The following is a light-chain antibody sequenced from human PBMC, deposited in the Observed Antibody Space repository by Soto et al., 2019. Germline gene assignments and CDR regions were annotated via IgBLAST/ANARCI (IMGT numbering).Light chain of an antibody. CDR2: AAS. Sequence: DIVMTQSPLSLPVTPGEPASISCRSSQSLLHSNGYNYLDWYLQKPGQSPQLLIYAASSLQTGVSSRFSGSGSGTDFTLTISNLQPEDFATYYCQQTSSTPTFGGGTKVDIK. J-gene: IGKJ4*01. V-gene: IGKV2-28*01. CDR1: QSLLHSNGYNY. CDR3: QQTSSTPT.